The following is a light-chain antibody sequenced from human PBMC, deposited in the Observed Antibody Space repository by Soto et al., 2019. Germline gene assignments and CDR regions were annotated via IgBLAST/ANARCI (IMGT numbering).Light chain of an antibody. CDR3: QTWSPGTDCV. CDR1: SGHSSYA. V-gene: IGLV4-69*01. CDR2: LNSDGSH. Sequence: QSVLTQSPSASASLGASVKLTCTLSSGHSSYAIAWHQQQPEKGPRYLMNLNSDGSHSKGDGIPDRFSGSSSGAERYLTISSLQSEDEADYYCQTWSPGTDCVFGGGTKLTVL. J-gene: IGLJ3*02.